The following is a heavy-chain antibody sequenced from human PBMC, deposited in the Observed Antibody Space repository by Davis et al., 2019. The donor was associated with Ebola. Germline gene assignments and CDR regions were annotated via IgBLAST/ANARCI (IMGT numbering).Heavy chain of an antibody. CDR3: VSLRYYYYYMDV. CDR1: GFTFSSYA. Sequence: GESLKISCAASGFTFSSYAMHWVRQAPGKGLEWVAVISYDGSNKYYADSVKGRFTISRDNSKNTLYLQMNSLKTEDTAVYYCVSLRYYYYYMDVWGKGTTVTVSS. V-gene: IGHV3-30-3*01. CDR2: ISYDGSNK. J-gene: IGHJ6*03.